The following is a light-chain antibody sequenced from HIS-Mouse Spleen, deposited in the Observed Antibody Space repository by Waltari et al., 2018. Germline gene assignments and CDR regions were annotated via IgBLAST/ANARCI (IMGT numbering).Light chain of an antibody. V-gene: IGLV3-10*01. CDR2: EDS. CDR3: YSTDSSGNHRV. J-gene: IGLJ2*01. Sequence: SYELTQPPSVSVSPGQTASITCPGDALPKKYAYWYQQKSGQAPVLVIYEDSKRPSGIPERFSGSSSGTMANLTISGAQVEDEADYYCYSTDSSGNHRVFGGGTKLTVL. CDR1: ALPKKY.